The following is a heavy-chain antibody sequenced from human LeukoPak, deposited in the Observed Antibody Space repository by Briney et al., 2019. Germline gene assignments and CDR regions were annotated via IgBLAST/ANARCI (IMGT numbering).Heavy chain of an antibody. Sequence: SETLSLTCAVYGGSFSGYYWSWIRQPPGKGLEWIGEINHSGSTNYNPSLKSRVTISVDTSKNQFSLKLSSVTAADTAVYYCARDRGILTGYSVVGAFDIWGQGTMGTVSS. CDR3: ARDRGILTGYSVVGAFDI. D-gene: IGHD3-9*01. CDR1: GGSFSGYY. V-gene: IGHV4-34*01. J-gene: IGHJ3*02. CDR2: INHSGST.